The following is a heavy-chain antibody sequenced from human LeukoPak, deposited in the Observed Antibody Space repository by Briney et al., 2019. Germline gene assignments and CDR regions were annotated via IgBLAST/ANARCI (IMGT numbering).Heavy chain of an antibody. D-gene: IGHD6-19*01. CDR3: AKGPGVFSRGWYAY. V-gene: IGHV3-53*01. CDR1: GFTVSTNY. J-gene: IGHJ4*02. Sequence: GSLRLSCAASGFTVSTNYMSWVRQAPGKGLEWVSIIYNIGTTKYTDSVKGRFTISRDNSKNTLYLQMNRLRADDTAVYYCAKGPGVFSRGWYAYWGQGTLVTVSS. CDR2: IYNIGTT.